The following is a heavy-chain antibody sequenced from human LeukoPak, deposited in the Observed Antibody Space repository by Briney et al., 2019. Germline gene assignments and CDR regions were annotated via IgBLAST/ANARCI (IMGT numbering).Heavy chain of an antibody. CDR2: V. CDR3: ARVFRPSLTVFIIRGAFDI. D-gene: IGHD3-3*01. Sequence: GGSLRLSCTASGFTFSSYSLNWVRQAPGKGLEWVSSVYYADSVKGRFTISRDNDKNSLYLQMNSLRVEDTAAYYCARVFRPSLTVFIIRGAFDIWGQGTMVTVSS. V-gene: IGHV3-21*01. J-gene: IGHJ3*02. CDR1: GFTFSSYS.